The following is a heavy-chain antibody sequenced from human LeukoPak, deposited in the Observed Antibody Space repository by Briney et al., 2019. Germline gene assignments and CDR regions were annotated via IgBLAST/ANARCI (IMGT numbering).Heavy chain of an antibody. CDR1: GGSISSYY. CDR2: IYYSGST. CDR3: ARGSIAVAGDDLDY. V-gene: IGHV4-59*01. Sequence: SETLSLTCTVSGGSISSYYWSWIRQPPGKGVEWIGYIYYSGSTNYNPSLKSRVTISVDTSKNQFSLKLSSVTAADTAVYYCARGSIAVAGDDLDYWGQGTLVTVSS. D-gene: IGHD6-19*01. J-gene: IGHJ4*02.